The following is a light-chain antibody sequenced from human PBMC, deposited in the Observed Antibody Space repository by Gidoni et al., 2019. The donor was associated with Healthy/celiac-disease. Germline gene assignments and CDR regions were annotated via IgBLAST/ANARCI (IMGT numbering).Light chain of an antibody. CDR2: EGS. J-gene: IGLJ2*01. CDR1: SSDVGSYNL. Sequence: QSALTQPASVSGSPGQSITISCTGTSSDVGSYNLVSWYQQHPGKAPKLMIYEGSKRPSGVSNRFSGSKSGNTASLTISGLQAEDEADYYCCSYAGLVVFGGGTKLTGL. V-gene: IGLV2-23*01. CDR3: CSYAGLVV.